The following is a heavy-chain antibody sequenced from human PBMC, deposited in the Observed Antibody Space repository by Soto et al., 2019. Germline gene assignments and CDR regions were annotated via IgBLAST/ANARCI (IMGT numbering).Heavy chain of an antibody. Sequence: QVQLVQSGTEVKKPGASVRVSCQASGYTFTTYPMHWVRQAPGQGLEWMAWINTGNGDTKYSQKFQGRVTVTRDTSARTAYMDLSSLRSGDTAVFYCASGSGWFSPDYWGQGTLVTVSS. CDR1: GYTFTTYP. CDR3: ASGSGWFSPDY. D-gene: IGHD6-19*01. V-gene: IGHV1-3*04. J-gene: IGHJ4*02. CDR2: INTGNGDT.